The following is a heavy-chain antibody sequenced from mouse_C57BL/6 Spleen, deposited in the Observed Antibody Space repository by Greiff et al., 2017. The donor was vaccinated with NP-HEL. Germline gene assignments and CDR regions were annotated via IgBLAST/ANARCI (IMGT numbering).Heavy chain of an antibody. J-gene: IGHJ4*01. CDR2: IDPSDSET. Sequence: QVQLKQPGAELVRPGSSVKLSCKASGYTFTSYWMHWVKQRPIQGLEWIGNIDPSDSETHYNQKFKDKATLTVDKSSSTAYMQLSSLTSEDSAVYYCARHSNLLAMDYWGQGTSVTVSS. D-gene: IGHD2-5*01. CDR1: GYTFTSYW. V-gene: IGHV1-52*01. CDR3: ARHSNLLAMDY.